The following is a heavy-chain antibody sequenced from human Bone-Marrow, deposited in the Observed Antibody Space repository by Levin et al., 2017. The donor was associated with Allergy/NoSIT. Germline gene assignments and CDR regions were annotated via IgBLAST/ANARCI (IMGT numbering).Heavy chain of an antibody. V-gene: IGHV1-18*01. J-gene: IGHJ4*02. CDR1: GYTFTIYG. CDR2: ISTYNNKT. Sequence: ASVKVSCKASGYTFTIYGITWVRQAPGQGLEWLGWISTYNNKTNSAQNLQGRVTMTTDTSTSTAYMELRSLRSDDTAIYCCARTPEILVAYGDYENDYWGQGTLVTVSS. CDR3: ARTPEILVAYGDYENDY. D-gene: IGHD4-17*01.